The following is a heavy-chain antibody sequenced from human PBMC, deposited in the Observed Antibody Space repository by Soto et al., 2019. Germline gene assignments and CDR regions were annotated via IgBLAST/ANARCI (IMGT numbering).Heavy chain of an antibody. D-gene: IGHD2-8*01. CDR2: IYYSGGT. Sequence: SETLSLTCTISGGSINNYYGSWIRQPPGRGLEWIGHIYYSGGTSFSPSLKSRVTISVDTSKNQFSLKLSSVTAADTAVYYCARAEYTKIAYWGQGTLVTVSS. CDR3: ARAEYTKIAY. V-gene: IGHV4-59*01. J-gene: IGHJ4*02. CDR1: GGSINNYY.